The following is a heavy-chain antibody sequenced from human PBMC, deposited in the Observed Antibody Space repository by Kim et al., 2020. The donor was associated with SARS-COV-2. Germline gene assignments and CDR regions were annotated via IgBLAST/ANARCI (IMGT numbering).Heavy chain of an antibody. D-gene: IGHD3-3*01. Sequence: GGSLRLSCAASGFTFSSYAMSWVRQAPGKGLEWVSAISGSGGSTYYADSVKGRFTISRDNSKNTLYLQMNSLRAEDTAVYYCAKDMGIRDFWSGYSYYFDYWGQGTLVTVSS. J-gene: IGHJ4*02. CDR3: AKDMGIRDFWSGYSYYFDY. CDR2: ISGSGGST. V-gene: IGHV3-23*01. CDR1: GFTFSSYA.